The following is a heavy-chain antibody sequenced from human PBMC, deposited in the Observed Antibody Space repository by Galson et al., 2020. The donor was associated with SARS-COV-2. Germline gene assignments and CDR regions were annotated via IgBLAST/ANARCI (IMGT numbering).Heavy chain of an antibody. J-gene: IGHJ2*01. Sequence: PSQTLSLTCAISGDSLSTNSAAWHWIRQSPSRGLEWLGRTFYRSKWYTDYAVSVKSRITINPDTSKNQFSLQLNSVTPEYTAVYYCARDTYKSWYFEVWGRGTLVTVSS. D-gene: IGHD1-20*01. CDR3: ARDTYKSWYFEV. CDR2: TFYRSKWYT. V-gene: IGHV6-1*01. CDR1: GDSLSTNSAA.